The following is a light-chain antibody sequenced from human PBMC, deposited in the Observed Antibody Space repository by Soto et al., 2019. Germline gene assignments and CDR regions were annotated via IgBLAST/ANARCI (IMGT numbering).Light chain of an antibody. Sequence: QSVLTQPPSVSAAPGQKVTISCSGSNSNIGNNYVSWYQQLPGTAPKLLIYDNNKRPSGIPDRFSGSKSGTSATLGITGLQTGDEADYYCGAWYDSLSAVFGGGTKVTVL. CDR1: NSNIGNNY. CDR2: DNN. CDR3: GAWYDSLSAV. V-gene: IGLV1-51*01. J-gene: IGLJ2*01.